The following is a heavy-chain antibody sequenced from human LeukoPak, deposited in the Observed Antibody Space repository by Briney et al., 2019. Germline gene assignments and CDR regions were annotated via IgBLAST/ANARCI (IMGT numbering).Heavy chain of an antibody. CDR3: ARNTMVRTLDY. CDR1: GGSISSYY. Sequence: KTSETLSLTCTVSGGSISSYYWSWIRQPPGKGLEWIGYIYYSGSTNYNPSLKSRVTISVDTSKNQFSLKLSSVTAADTAVYYCARNTMVRTLDYWGQGTLVTVSS. J-gene: IGHJ4*02. CDR2: IYYSGST. V-gene: IGHV4-59*12. D-gene: IGHD3-10*01.